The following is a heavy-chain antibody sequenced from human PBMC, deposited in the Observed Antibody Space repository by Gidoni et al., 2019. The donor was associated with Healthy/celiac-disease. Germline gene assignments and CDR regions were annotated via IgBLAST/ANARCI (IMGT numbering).Heavy chain of an antibody. CDR2: INAGNGDT. V-gene: IGHV1-3*01. CDR1: GYTYTTYA. Sequence: QVQLVQSGAEVKKPGASVKVSCKASGYTYTTYAMHWVRQAPGQRPEWMGWINAGNGDTKYSQMLKGRVTITRDTSASTAYMELTSLRSEDTAVYYCARVDYGDYIMDVWGQGTTVTVSS. D-gene: IGHD4-17*01. CDR3: ARVDYGDYIMDV. J-gene: IGHJ6*02.